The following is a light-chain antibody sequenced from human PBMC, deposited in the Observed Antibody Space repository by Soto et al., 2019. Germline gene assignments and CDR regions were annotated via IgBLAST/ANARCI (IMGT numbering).Light chain of an antibody. V-gene: IGLV3-27*01. CDR2: KDS. CDR3: YSAADNMRV. Sequence: YQLTQPSSVSVSPGQTAMISCSGDVLAKKYARWFRQKPGQAPVLVIYKDSERPSGIPERFSGSSSGTTVTLTISGAQVEDEADYYCYSAADNMRVFGTGTKVTVL. J-gene: IGLJ1*01. CDR1: VLAKKY.